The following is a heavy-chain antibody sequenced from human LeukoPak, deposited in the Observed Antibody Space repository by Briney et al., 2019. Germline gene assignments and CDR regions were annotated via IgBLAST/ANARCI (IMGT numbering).Heavy chain of an antibody. D-gene: IGHD3-10*01. CDR3: ARRQLGSGSYYRIFDY. V-gene: IGHV3-48*03. CDR2: ISSSGSTI. Sequence: GRSLRLSCAASGFTFSSYEMNWVRQAPGKGLEWVSYISSSGSTIYYADSVKGRFTISRDNAKNSLYLQMNSLRAEDTAVYYCARRQLGSGSYYRIFDYWGQGTLVTVSS. J-gene: IGHJ4*02. CDR1: GFTFSSYE.